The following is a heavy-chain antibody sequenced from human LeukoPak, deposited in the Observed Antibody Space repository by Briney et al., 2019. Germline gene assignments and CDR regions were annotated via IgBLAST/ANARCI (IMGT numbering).Heavy chain of an antibody. Sequence: GGSLRLSCVASGFTFRSYAMTWVRQAPGKGLEWVSSISGSGGTTYYADSVKGRFTISRDNSKNTLYLQMNSLRAEDTAVYYCARERQQLAYFDYWGQGTLVTVSS. CDR2: ISGSGGTT. CDR3: ARERQQLAYFDY. CDR1: GFTFRSYA. V-gene: IGHV3-23*01. D-gene: IGHD6-13*01. J-gene: IGHJ4*02.